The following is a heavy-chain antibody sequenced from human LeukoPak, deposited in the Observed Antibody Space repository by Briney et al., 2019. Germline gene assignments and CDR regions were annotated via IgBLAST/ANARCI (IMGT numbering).Heavy chain of an antibody. V-gene: IGHV1-2*02. CDR1: GYTFTGYY. D-gene: IGHD6-13*01. CDR3: GRVGGGIIAAAGLLDY. J-gene: IGHJ4*02. Sequence: ASVKVSCKASGYTFTGYYMHWVRQAPGQGLEWMGWINPNSGGTNYAQKFQGRVTMTRDTSISTAYMELSRLRSDDTAVYYCGRVGGGIIAAAGLLDYWGQGTLVTVSS. CDR2: INPNSGGT.